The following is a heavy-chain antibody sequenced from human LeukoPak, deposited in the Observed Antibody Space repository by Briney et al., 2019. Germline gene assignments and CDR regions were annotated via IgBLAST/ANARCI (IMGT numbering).Heavy chain of an antibody. J-gene: IGHJ6*03. CDR1: GGSFSGYY. Sequence: SETLSLACAVYGGSFSGYYWSWIRQPPGKGLEWIGEINHSGSTNYNPSLKSRVTISVDTSKNQFSLKLSSVTAADTAVYYCARAQRGYYYYYMDVWGKGTTVTVSS. CDR2: INHSGST. CDR3: ARAQRGYYYYYMDV. V-gene: IGHV4-34*01.